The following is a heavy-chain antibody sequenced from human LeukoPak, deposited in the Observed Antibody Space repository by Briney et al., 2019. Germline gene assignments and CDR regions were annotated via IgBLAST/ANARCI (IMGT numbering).Heavy chain of an antibody. V-gene: IGHV3-33*01. CDR2: IWYDGSNR. D-gene: IGHD5-24*01. CDR3: ARDMATDYFDY. CDR1: GFTFSRHG. J-gene: IGHJ4*02. Sequence: GRSLRLSCAASGFTFSRHGMHGVREAPGKGLEWVAVIWYDGSNRYYADSVKGRFTISRDNSKNTLYLQVNSLRAEDTAVYYCARDMATDYFDYWGQGTLVTVSS.